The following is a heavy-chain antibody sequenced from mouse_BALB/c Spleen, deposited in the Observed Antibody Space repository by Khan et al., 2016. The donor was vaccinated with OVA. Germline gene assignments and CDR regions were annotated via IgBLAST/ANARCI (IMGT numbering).Heavy chain of an antibody. Sequence: IQLVQSGPELKKPGETVKISCTASGYTFTNYGMNWVKQAPGKGLKWMGWINTYTGEPTYADDFKGRFAFSLETSASTAYLQINNLKNEDTATYFCARSNGNYWFAYWGQGTLVTVSA. CDR1: GYTFTNYG. CDR3: ARSNGNYWFAY. CDR2: INTYTGEP. D-gene: IGHD2-1*01. J-gene: IGHJ3*01. V-gene: IGHV9-3-1*01.